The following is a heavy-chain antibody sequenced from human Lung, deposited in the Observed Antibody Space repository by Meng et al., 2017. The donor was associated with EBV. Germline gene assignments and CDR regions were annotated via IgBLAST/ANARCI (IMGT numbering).Heavy chain of an antibody. Sequence: QAQLVQSGAEVKKPGASVRVSCKASGYTFNTYYMHWVRQAPGQGLEWMGVINPSGGSSIYAQRFQGRVTMTSDTSTTTVYMDLSSLRSEDTAVYYCARVSKGGSYRFDPWGQGTLVTVSS. D-gene: IGHD1-26*01. J-gene: IGHJ5*02. V-gene: IGHV1-46*02. CDR1: GYTFNTYY. CDR2: INPSGGSS. CDR3: ARVSKGGSYRFDP.